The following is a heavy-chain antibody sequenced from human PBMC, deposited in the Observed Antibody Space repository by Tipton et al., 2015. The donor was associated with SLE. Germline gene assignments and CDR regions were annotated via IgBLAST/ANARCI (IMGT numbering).Heavy chain of an antibody. D-gene: IGHD3-10*01. J-gene: IGHJ6*02. Sequence: TLSLTCAVSGYSISSGYYWGWIRQPPGKGLEWIGRIYGSGNSYYNPSLRSRVTISVDTSKNQFSLKLSSVTAADTAVYYCARDPPSSYYYGMDVWGQGATVTVSS. CDR1: GYSISSGYY. V-gene: IGHV4-38-2*02. CDR3: ARDPPSSYYYGMDV. CDR2: IYGSGNS.